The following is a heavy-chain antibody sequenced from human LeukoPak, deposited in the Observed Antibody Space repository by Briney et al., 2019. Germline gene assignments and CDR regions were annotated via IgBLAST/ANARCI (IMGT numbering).Heavy chain of an antibody. V-gene: IGHV4-39*01. CDR3: ARVIAVAGIIYFDY. D-gene: IGHD6-19*01. Sequence: SETLSLTCTVSGGFISSSSYYWGWIRQPPGKGLEWIGSIYYSGSTYYNPSLKSRVTISVDTSKNQFSLKLSSVTAADTAVYYCARVIAVAGIIYFDYWGQGTLVTVSS. CDR2: IYYSGST. J-gene: IGHJ4*02. CDR1: GGFISSSSYY.